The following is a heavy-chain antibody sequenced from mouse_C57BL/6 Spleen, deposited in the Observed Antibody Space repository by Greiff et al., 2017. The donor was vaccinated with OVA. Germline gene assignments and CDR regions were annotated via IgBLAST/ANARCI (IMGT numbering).Heavy chain of an antibody. CDR3: AREGGGPYYFDY. V-gene: IGHV1-55*01. CDR2: IYPGSGST. CDR1: GYTFTSYW. D-gene: IGHD1-1*02. Sequence: QVQLQQPGAELVKPGASVKMSCKASGYTFTSYWITWVKQRPGQGLEWIGDIYPGSGSTNYNEKFKSKATLTVDTSSSTAYMQLSSLTSEDSAVYYCAREGGGPYYFDYWGQGTTLTVSS. J-gene: IGHJ2*01.